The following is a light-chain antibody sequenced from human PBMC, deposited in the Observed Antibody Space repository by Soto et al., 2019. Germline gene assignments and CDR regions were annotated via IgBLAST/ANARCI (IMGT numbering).Light chain of an antibody. Sequence: DIVMTQSPDSLAVSLGERATINCKSSQSVFFNSNNKNYLAWYQQKPGQPPKLLIYWASTRESGVPDRFSGTGSGTDFTLTNSSLQAKDVAFYYCQQYYNIPPTFGQGTKVEI. V-gene: IGKV4-1*01. CDR3: QQYYNIPPT. CDR1: QSVFFNSNNKNY. CDR2: WAS. J-gene: IGKJ1*01.